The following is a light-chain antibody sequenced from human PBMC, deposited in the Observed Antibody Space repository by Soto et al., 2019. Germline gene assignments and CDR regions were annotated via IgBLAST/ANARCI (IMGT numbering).Light chain of an antibody. J-gene: IGLJ1*01. Sequence: SYELTQPPSVSVSPGQTASITCSGAKLGDKYASWYQQKPGQSPVLVIYQDSKRPSGIPERFSGSNSGNTATLTISGTQAMDSAEYYGQAWDSSTGGVFGTRTKLTVL. CDR2: QDS. V-gene: IGLV3-1*01. CDR3: QAWDSSTGGV. CDR1: KLGDKY.